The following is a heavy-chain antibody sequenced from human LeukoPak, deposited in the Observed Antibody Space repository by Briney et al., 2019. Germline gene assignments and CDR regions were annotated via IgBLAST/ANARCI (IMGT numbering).Heavy chain of an antibody. Sequence: GGSLRLSCAASGFTFSNAWMSWVRQAPGKGLEWVSYISSSGSTIYYADSVKGRFTISRDNAKNSLYLQMNSLRAEDTAVYYCARDGVYYDFWSGPTGTFDYWGQGTLVTVSS. CDR3: ARDGVYYDFWSGPTGTFDY. V-gene: IGHV3-11*01. J-gene: IGHJ4*02. CDR2: ISSSGSTI. CDR1: GFTFSNAW. D-gene: IGHD3-3*01.